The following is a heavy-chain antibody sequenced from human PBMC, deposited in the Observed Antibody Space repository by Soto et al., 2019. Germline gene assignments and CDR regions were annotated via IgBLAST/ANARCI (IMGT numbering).Heavy chain of an antibody. J-gene: IGHJ6*02. CDR2: ISSSSSTI. Sequence: EVQLVESGGGLVQPGGSLRLSCAACGFTFSSYNMNWVRQAPGKGLEWVSYISSSSSTIYYADSVKGRFTISRDNAKNSLYLQMNSLRDEDSAVYYCAREPALIEARVTAFVDGMDVWGQGTTVTVSS. CDR1: GFTFSSYN. V-gene: IGHV3-48*02. CDR3: AREPALIEARVTAFVDGMDV. D-gene: IGHD6-6*01.